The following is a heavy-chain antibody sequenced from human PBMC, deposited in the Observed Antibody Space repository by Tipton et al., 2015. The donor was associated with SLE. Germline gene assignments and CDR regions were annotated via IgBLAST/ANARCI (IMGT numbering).Heavy chain of an antibody. CDR1: GGSITSSSYY. J-gene: IGHJ5*02. Sequence: GLVKPSETLSLTCSVSGGSITSSSYYWGWIRQPPGKGLEWIGRIYYSGTTHYNSSLASRVTISMDTSKNHFSLTLSSVTAADTAVYYCAREEGDYSNYGWFDPWGQGTLVTVSS. CDR2: IYYSGTT. CDR3: AREEGDYSNYGWFDP. D-gene: IGHD4-11*01. V-gene: IGHV4-39*02.